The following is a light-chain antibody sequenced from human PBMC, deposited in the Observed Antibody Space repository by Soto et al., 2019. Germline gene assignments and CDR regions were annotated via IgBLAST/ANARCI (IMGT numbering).Light chain of an antibody. J-gene: IGKJ2*02. CDR2: DAS. V-gene: IGKV3-11*01. Sequence: EIVLTQSPATLSLSPGERATLSCRASQSVSSYLAWYQQKPGQAPRLLIYDASNRATGIPARFSGSGSGTDFTLTISSLEPEDFAVYYCQLRSNWPSTSGQGTKLEIK. CDR3: QLRSNWPST. CDR1: QSVSSY.